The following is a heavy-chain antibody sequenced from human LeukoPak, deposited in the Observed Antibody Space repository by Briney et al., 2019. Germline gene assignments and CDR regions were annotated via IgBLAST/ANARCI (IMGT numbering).Heavy chain of an antibody. CDR3: AALRVRGVDY. V-gene: IGHV4-59*08. D-gene: IGHD3-10*01. Sequence: SSETLSLTCTVSGGSISSYYWSWIRQPPGKGLEWIGYIYYSGSTNYNPSLKSRVTISVDTSKNQFSLKLSSVTAADTAVYYCAALRVRGVDYWGQGTLVTVSS. J-gene: IGHJ4*02. CDR2: IYYSGST. CDR1: GGSISSYY.